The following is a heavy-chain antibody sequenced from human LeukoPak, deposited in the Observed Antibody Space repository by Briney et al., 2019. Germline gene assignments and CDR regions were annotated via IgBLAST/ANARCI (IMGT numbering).Heavy chain of an antibody. J-gene: IGHJ6*02. Sequence: QTGGSLRLSCAASGFTFSSYGMHWVRQAPGKGLEWVAVIWYDGSNKYYADSVKGRFAISRDSSKNTLYLQMNSLRAEDTVVYYCAGDYYYYYGMDVWGQGTTVTVSS. CDR1: GFTFSSYG. V-gene: IGHV3-33*01. CDR3: AGDYYYYYGMDV. CDR2: IWYDGSNK.